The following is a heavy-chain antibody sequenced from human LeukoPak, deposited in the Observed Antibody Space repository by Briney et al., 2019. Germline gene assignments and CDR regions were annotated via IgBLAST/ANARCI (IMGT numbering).Heavy chain of an antibody. D-gene: IGHD2-8*02. J-gene: IGHJ4*02. V-gene: IGHV3-23*01. CDR3: GRDSRTGGPRAFDS. CDR1: GFTFSSYA. CDR2: ISGSGSP. Sequence: TGGSLRLSCAASGFTFSSYAMTWVRQAPGMGLEWVSTISGSGSPYYADSVKGRFTISRDNSESTLYLQMGSLRAEDTAVYYCGRDSRTGGPRAFDSWGQGTLVTVSS.